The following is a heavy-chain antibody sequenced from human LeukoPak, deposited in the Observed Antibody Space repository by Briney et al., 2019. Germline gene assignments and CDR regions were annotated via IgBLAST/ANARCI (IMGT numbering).Heavy chain of an antibody. V-gene: IGHV1-69*05. CDR1: GGTFSSYA. CDR2: IIPIFGTA. J-gene: IGHJ4*02. CDR3: AREGAGYSSSWYEGD. Sequence: SVKVSCKASGGTFSSYAISWVRQAPGQGLEWMGGIIPIFGTANYAQEFQGRVTITTDESTSTAYMELSSLRSEDTAVYYCAREGAGYSSSWYEGDWGQGTLVTVSS. D-gene: IGHD6-13*01.